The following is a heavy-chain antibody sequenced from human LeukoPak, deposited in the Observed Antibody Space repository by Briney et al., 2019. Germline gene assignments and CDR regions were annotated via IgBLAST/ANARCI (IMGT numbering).Heavy chain of an antibody. CDR2: INHSGST. CDR3: AISTYYYDSSGYSEHPFDY. J-gene: IGHJ4*02. Sequence: PSETLSLTCADYGGSFSGYYWSWIRQPPGKGLEWIGEINHSGSTNYNPSLKSRVTISVDTSKNQFSLKLSSVTAADTAVYYCAISTYYYDSSGYSEHPFDYWGQGTLVTVSS. V-gene: IGHV4-34*01. CDR1: GGSFSGYY. D-gene: IGHD3-22*01.